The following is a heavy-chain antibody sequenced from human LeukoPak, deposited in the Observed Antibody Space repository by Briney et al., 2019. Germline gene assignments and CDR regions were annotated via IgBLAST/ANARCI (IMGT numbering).Heavy chain of an antibody. J-gene: IGHJ3*02. CDR2: ISYDGSNK. V-gene: IGHV3-30*18. CDR3: AKVRYFGPSAFDI. Sequence: GGSLRLSCAASGFTFRNYGMHWVRQAPGKGLDWVAVISYDGSNKYYADSVKGRFTISRDNSKNTLYLQMNSLRAEDTAVYYCAKVRYFGPSAFDIWGQGAMVTVSS. CDR1: GFTFRNYG. D-gene: IGHD3-9*01.